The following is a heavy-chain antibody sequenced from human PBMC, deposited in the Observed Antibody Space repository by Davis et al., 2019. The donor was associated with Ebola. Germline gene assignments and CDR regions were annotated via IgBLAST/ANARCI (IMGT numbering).Heavy chain of an antibody. CDR1: GYTFTSYA. V-gene: IGHV1-3*01. D-gene: IGHD6-19*01. CDR2: INAGNGNT. Sequence: ASVKVSCKASGYTFTSYAMHWVRQAPGQRLEWMGWINAGNGNTKYSQKFQGRVTITRDTSASTAYMELSSLRSEDTAVYYCARDVRTGYSSGWDGDGMDVWGQGTTVTVSS. J-gene: IGHJ6*02. CDR3: ARDVRTGYSSGWDGDGMDV.